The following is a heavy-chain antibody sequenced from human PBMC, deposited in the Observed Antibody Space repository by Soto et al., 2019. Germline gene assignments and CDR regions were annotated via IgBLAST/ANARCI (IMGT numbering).Heavy chain of an antibody. Sequence: SVKVSCKASGYTFIDFDINWLRQAAGQGPEWMGWMNAKSGDTFSAQRLQGKFNMTWDTSLSTAYMEVGSLTSDDAATYYCARGNPFNYAGFDVWGQGTTVTVSS. D-gene: IGHD3-16*01. V-gene: IGHV1-8*01. CDR3: ARGNPFNYAGFDV. CDR1: GYTFIDFD. CDR2: MNAKSGDT. J-gene: IGHJ6*02.